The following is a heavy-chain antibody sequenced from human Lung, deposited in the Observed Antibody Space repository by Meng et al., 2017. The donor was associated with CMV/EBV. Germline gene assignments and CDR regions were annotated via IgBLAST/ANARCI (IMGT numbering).Heavy chain of an antibody. CDR3: ARAGTDYDFWSGYFGSWFDP. D-gene: IGHD3-3*01. CDR2: IYYSGST. V-gene: IGHV4-39*07. J-gene: IGHJ5*02. CDR1: GGSISSSSYY. Sequence: SXTXSLXCTVSGGSISSSSYYWGWIRQPPGKGLEWIGSIYYSGSTYYNPSLKSRVTISVDTSKNQFSLKLSSVTAADTAVYYCARAGTDYDFWSGYFGSWFDPWXKGPL.